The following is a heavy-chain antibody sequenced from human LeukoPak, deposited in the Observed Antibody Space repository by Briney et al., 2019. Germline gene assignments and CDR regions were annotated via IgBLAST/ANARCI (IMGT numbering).Heavy chain of an antibody. Sequence: SETLSLTCTLSGGSLSSSSYYWGWIRQPPGKGLEWIGSIYYSGSIIYNPSLKTRLPISVDTSKNPFSLKLSCVAAADTAVYYCARVAGTLAVAGRVYFDCWGQGALVTVSS. J-gene: IGHJ4*02. CDR1: GGSLSSSSYY. D-gene: IGHD6-19*01. V-gene: IGHV4-61*01. CDR2: IYYSGSI. CDR3: ARVAGTLAVAGRVYFDC.